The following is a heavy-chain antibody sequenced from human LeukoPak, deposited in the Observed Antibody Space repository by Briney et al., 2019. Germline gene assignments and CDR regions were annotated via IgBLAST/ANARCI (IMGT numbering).Heavy chain of an antibody. CDR1: GFTFSSWA. CDR3: ARRRGSYYYYMDV. D-gene: IGHD1-1*01. Sequence: GGSLRLSCAASGFTFSSWAMSWVRQAPGKGVEWVSAISGSGGSTYYVDAVKGLCTISRDTSKNTLYLQMNSLRAEDTAVYYRARRRGSYYYYMDVWGKGTTVTVSS. V-gene: IGHV3-23*01. CDR2: ISGSGGST. J-gene: IGHJ6*03.